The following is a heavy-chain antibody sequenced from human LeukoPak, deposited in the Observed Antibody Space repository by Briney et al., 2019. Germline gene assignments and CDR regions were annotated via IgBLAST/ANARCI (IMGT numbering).Heavy chain of an antibody. CDR1: GFTFSTYG. CDR2: IWYDGSNK. D-gene: IGHD3-9*01. CDR3: ARDAGRYFDWLGY. J-gene: IGHJ4*02. V-gene: IGHV3-33*08. Sequence: GRSLRLSCAASGFTFSTYGMHWVRQAPGKGLEWVAVIWYDGSNKYYADSVKGRFTISRDNSKNTLYLQTNSLRAEDTAVYYCARDAGRYFDWLGYWGQGTLVTVSS.